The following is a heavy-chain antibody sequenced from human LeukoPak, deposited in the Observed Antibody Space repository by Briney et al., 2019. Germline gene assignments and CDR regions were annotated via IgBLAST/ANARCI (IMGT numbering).Heavy chain of an antibody. Sequence: ASVKVSCKASGYTFTGYYMHWVRQAPGQGLEWMGWINPNSGGTNYAQKFQGRVTMTRDTSISTAYMELSRLRSDDTAVYYCARGIVVVVAATPDWFDPWGQGTLVTVSS. CDR1: GYTFTGYY. J-gene: IGHJ5*02. D-gene: IGHD2-15*01. CDR2: INPNSGGT. V-gene: IGHV1-2*02. CDR3: ARGIVVVVAATPDWFDP.